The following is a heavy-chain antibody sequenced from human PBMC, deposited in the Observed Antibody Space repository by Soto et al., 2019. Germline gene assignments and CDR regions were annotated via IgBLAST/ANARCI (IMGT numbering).Heavy chain of an antibody. J-gene: IGHJ4*02. CDR2: IYYSEST. V-gene: IGHV4-61*01. D-gene: IGHD4-17*01. CDR3: ARHYGGEDFDY. Sequence: PETCSHSCTVSGGSVSGSYYWSWIRQPPGKGLEWIGYIYYSESTNYNPSLKSRVTISVDTSKNQFSLKLRSVTAADTAVYYCARHYGGEDFDYWGQGTLVTVSS. CDR1: GGSVSGSYY.